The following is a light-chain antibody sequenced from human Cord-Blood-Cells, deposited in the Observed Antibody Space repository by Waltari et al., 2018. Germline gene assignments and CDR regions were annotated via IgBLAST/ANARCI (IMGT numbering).Light chain of an antibody. V-gene: IGLV1-47*01. Sequence: QSVLTQPPSASGTPGQRVTIPCSGSSSNIGSNYVYWYQQLPGTAPNLLIYGNNPRPSGVPDRFSGSKSGTSASLAISGLRAEDEADYYCAAWDDSLSGWVFGGGTKLTVL. CDR3: AAWDDSLSGWV. CDR1: SSNIGSNY. J-gene: IGLJ3*02. CDR2: GNN.